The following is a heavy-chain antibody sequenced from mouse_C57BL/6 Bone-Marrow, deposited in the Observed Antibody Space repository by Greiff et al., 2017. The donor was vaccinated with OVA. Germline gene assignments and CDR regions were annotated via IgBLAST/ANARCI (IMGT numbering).Heavy chain of an antibody. CDR3: ASEAQATWFAY. CDR2: INPSNGGT. V-gene: IGHV1-53*01. Sequence: QVQLQQPGTELVKPGASVKLSCKASGYTFTSYWMHWLKQRPGQGLEWIGNINPSNGGTNYNEKFKSKATLTVDKSSSTAYMQLSSLTSEDAAGYYCASEAQATWFAYCGQGTLVTVSA. D-gene: IGHD3-2*02. J-gene: IGHJ3*01. CDR1: GYTFTSYW.